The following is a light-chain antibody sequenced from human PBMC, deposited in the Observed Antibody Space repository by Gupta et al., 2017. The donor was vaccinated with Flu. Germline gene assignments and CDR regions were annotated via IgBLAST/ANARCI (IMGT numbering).Light chain of an antibody. CDR2: GAS. J-gene: IGKJ4*01. V-gene: IGKV3-15*01. CDR1: QSISSN. CDR3: QKYNNWLA. Sequence: EIVMTQSPATLSVSPGERATLPGRASQSISSNLAWYQQKPGQAPRLLIYGASTRATGIPARFSGSGSGTEFTLTISSLQSEDFAVYYCQKYNNWLAFGGGTKVEIK.